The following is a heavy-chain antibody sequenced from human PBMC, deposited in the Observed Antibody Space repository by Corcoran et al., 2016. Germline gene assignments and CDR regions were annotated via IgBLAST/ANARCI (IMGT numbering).Heavy chain of an antibody. CDR2: IKINTDGGTT. CDR1: GFTFSNAW. V-gene: IGHV3-15*01. D-gene: IGHD5-12*01. J-gene: IGHJ6*02. CDR3: TTDCGGYDPPICYYGYGMDV. Sequence: VQLVESGGGLVKPGGSLRLSCAASGFTFSNAWMSWVRQAPGKGREWVGRIKINTDGGTTDYAAPVKGRFTISREDSKNTLYLQMNNLKTEDTAVYYCTTDCGGYDPPICYYGYGMDVWGQGTTVTVSS.